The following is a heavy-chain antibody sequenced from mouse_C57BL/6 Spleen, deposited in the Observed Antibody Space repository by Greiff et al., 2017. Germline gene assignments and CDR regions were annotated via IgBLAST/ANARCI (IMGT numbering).Heavy chain of an antibody. CDR1: GFTFSSYA. D-gene: IGHD2-2*01. J-gene: IGHJ3*01. CDR2: ISDGGSYT. V-gene: IGHV5-4*01. Sequence: DVQLVESGGGLVKPGGSLKLSCAASGFTFSSYAMSWVRQTPEKRLAWVATISDGGSYTYYPDNVKGRFTISRDNAKNNLYLQMSQLKSEDTAMYYGARDVGYVHDGGFADWGQGTLVTVSA. CDR3: ARDVGYVHDGGFAD.